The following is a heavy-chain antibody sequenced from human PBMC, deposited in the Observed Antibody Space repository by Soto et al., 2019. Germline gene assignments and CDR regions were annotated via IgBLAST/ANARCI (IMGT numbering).Heavy chain of an antibody. CDR2: ISYDGSNK. Sequence: QVQLVESGGGVVQPGRSLRLSCVASGFTFSTSAMHWVRQAPGKGLEWVAVISYDGSNKYYADSVKGRFTISRDNSKNTLYLQMNSLTAEDTAVYYCAREIVATIGFDYWGQGTLVTVSS. CDR1: GFTFSTSA. CDR3: AREIVATIGFDY. V-gene: IGHV3-30-3*01. D-gene: IGHD5-12*01. J-gene: IGHJ4*02.